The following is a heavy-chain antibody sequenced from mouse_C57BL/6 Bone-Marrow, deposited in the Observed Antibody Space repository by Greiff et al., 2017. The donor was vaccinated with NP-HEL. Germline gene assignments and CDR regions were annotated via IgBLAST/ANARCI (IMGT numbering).Heavy chain of an antibody. D-gene: IGHD2-5*01. CDR3: ARHRYYYSNYFAY. CDR2: ISSGGSYT. V-gene: IGHV5-6*02. Sequence: EVMLVESGGDLVKPGGSLKLSCAASGFTFSSYVMSWVRQTPDKRLEWVATISSGGSYTYYPDSVKGRFTISRDNAKNTLYLQMSSLKSEDTAMYYCARHRYYYSNYFAYWGQGTLVTVSA. CDR1: GFTFSSYV. J-gene: IGHJ3*01.